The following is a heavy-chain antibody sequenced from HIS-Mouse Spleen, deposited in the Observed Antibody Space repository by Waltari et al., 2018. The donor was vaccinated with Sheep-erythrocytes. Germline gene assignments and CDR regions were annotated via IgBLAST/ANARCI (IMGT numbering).Heavy chain of an antibody. V-gene: IGHV3-9*01. J-gene: IGHJ6*02. Sequence: GGLVQPGRSLRLSCAASGFTFDDYAMHLVRQAPGKGLEWVSGISWNSGSIGYADSVKGRFTISRDNAKNSLYLQMNSLRAEDTALYYCAKDIGTGLSYGMDVWGQGTTVTVSS. CDR1: GFTFDDYA. CDR3: AKDIGTGLSYGMDV. CDR2: ISWNSGSI. D-gene: IGHD1-1*01.